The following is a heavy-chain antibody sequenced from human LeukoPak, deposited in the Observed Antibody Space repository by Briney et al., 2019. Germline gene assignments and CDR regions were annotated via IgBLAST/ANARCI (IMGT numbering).Heavy chain of an antibody. CDR2: ISSSGSTM. J-gene: IGHJ5*02. V-gene: IGHV3-11*04. D-gene: IGHD6-13*01. CDR1: GFIFSDYY. Sequence: GGSLRLTCAASGFIFSDYYMSWIRQAPGKGLEWLSYISSSGSTMYYADSVKGRFTISRDNAKNSLYLQMNSLRAEDTAVYYCARGLGQQLPPNWFDPWGQGTLVTVSS. CDR3: ARGLGQQLPPNWFDP.